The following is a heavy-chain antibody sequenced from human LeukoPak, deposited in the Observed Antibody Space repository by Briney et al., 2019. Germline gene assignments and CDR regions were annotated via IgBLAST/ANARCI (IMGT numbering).Heavy chain of an antibody. Sequence: GGSLRLSCAGSGFTSSDYYMSWIGQAPGKRLEWVSYISSSGSTIYYAASVKGRFTISGDNAKNSLYLQMNSLRAEDTAMYYCASTPQYYYASGSYPFDYWGQGTLVTVSS. CDR2: ISSSGSTI. J-gene: IGHJ4*02. V-gene: IGHV3-11*01. CDR3: ASTPQYYYASGSYPFDY. D-gene: IGHD3-10*01. CDR1: GFTSSDYY.